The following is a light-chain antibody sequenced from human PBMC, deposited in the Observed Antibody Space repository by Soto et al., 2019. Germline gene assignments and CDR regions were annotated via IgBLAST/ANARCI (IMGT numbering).Light chain of an antibody. CDR1: SSDVGGYNY. CDR3: RSYAASNNSYFV. V-gene: IGLV2-8*01. CDR2: EVT. J-gene: IGLJ3*02. Sequence: QSALTQPTSASGSPGQSVTISFTGTSSDVGGYNYVSWYQQYPGRAPKLMIYEVTKRHSGVPDRFSGSKSGNTASLTVSGLQAEDEADYCCRSYAASNNSYFVFGGGTKLTVL.